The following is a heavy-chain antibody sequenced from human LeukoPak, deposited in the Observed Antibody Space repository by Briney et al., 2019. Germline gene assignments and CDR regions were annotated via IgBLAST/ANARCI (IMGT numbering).Heavy chain of an antibody. Sequence: ASVKVSCKTSGYTFTNYAIHWVRQAPGQRLEWMGWINAGYGNTKYSQKFQGRVTLTSDTSANTAYMDLSSLKSEDTTVYYCARDRGDGYNYEGLDFWGQGTLVTVSS. V-gene: IGHV1-3*01. J-gene: IGHJ4*02. CDR1: GYTFTNYA. D-gene: IGHD5-24*01. CDR3: ARDRGDGYNYEGLDF. CDR2: INAGYGNT.